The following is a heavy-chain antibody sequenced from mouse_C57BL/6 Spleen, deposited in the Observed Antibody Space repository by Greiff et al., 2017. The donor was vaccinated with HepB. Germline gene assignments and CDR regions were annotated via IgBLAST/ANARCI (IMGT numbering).Heavy chain of an antibody. CDR2: IYPGSGST. CDR3: ASYYSNLAWFAY. CDR1: GYTFTSYW. V-gene: IGHV1-55*01. J-gene: IGHJ3*01. D-gene: IGHD2-5*01. Sequence: QVHVKQSGAELVKPGASVKMSCKASGYTFTSYWITWVKQRPGQGLEWIGDIYPGSGSTNYNEKFKSKATLTVDTSSSTAYMQLSSLTSEDSAVYYCASYYSNLAWFAYWGQGTLVTVSA.